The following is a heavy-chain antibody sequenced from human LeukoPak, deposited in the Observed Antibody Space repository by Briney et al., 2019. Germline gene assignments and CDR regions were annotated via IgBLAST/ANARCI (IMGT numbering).Heavy chain of an antibody. D-gene: IGHD2-2*01. CDR2: INPNSCGT. CDR3: AREASRDIVVVPAATLNWFDP. CDR1: GYTFTGYY. V-gene: IGHV1-2*02. J-gene: IGHJ5*01. Sequence: ASVKVSCKASGYTFTGYYMHWVRQAPGQGLEWMGWINPNSCGTNYAQKFQGRVTMTRDTSISTAYMELSRLRSDDTAVYYCAREASRDIVVVPAATLNWFDPWGQGTLVTVSS.